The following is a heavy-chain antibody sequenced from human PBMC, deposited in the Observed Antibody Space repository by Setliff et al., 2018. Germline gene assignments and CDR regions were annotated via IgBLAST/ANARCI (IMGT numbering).Heavy chain of an antibody. CDR3: ARGRGLEWLPESWFDP. CDR1: GDSINSGTYY. Sequence: LSLTCSVSGDSINSGTYYWSWFRQSAGKGLEWIGRIYTGGSTNYNPSLKSRVTISLDTSKNHFSLTLTSVTAADTAVYYCARGRGLEWLPESWFDPWGQGTTVTVSS. V-gene: IGHV4-61*02. J-gene: IGHJ5*02. CDR2: IYTGGST. D-gene: IGHD3-3*01.